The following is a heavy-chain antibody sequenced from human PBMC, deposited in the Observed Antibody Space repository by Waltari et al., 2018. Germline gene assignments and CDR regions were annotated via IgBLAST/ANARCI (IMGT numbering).Heavy chain of an antibody. V-gene: IGHV3-21*01. J-gene: IGHJ6*02. CDR2: ISSSSSYI. CDR1: GFTFSSYS. D-gene: IGHD6-13*01. Sequence: EVQLVESGGGLVKPGGSLRLSCAASGFTFSSYSMNWVRQAPGKGLEWVSSISSSSSYIDYADAGKGRFTISRDNAKNSLYLQMNSLRAEDTAVYYCARDGSEYSSSWYGYYYYGMDVWGQGTTVTVSS. CDR3: ARDGSEYSSSWYGYYYYGMDV.